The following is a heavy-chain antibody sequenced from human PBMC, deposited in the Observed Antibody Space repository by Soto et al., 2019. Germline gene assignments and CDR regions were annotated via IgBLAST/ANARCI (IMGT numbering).Heavy chain of an antibody. CDR2: INSDGSST. D-gene: IGHD3-9*01. CDR1: GFTFSSYW. Sequence: PGGSLRLSCAASGFTFSSYWMHWVRQAPGKGLVWVSRINSDGSSTSYADSVKGRFTISRDNAKNTLYLQMNSLRAEDTAVYYCARVGEVLRYFDWLSDYGMDVWGQGTTVTVSS. CDR3: ARVGEVLRYFDWLSDYGMDV. J-gene: IGHJ6*02. V-gene: IGHV3-74*01.